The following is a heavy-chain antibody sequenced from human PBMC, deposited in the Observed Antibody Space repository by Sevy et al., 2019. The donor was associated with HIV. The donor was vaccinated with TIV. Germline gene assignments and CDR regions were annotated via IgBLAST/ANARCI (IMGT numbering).Heavy chain of an antibody. CDR1: GFSISSGYY. CDR3: AGASAGDRLDYYGMDV. Sequence: SETLSLTCTVSGFSISSGYYWGWIRQSPEKGLEWIGNIYHSGRTYYKPSLKSRVTISVDTSKNQFSLKLISVTAADTAVYYGAGASAGDRLDYYGMDVWGQWTTVTVSS. CDR2: IYHSGRT. J-gene: IGHJ6*02. D-gene: IGHD2-21*02. V-gene: IGHV4-38-2*02.